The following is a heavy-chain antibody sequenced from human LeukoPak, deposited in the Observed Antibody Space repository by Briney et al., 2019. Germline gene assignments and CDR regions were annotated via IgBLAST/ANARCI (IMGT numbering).Heavy chain of an antibody. J-gene: IGHJ4*02. Sequence: PGGSLRPSCAASGFTFRNAWMSWVRQAPGKGLEWVSVIYSGGSPYYADSVKGRFTISRDSSKNTLYLQMNSLRAEDTAVYYCAKKAPSSSWYAYWGQGTLVTVSS. D-gene: IGHD6-13*01. CDR3: AKKAPSSSWYAY. V-gene: IGHV3-66*01. CDR2: IYSGGSP. CDR1: GFTFRNAW.